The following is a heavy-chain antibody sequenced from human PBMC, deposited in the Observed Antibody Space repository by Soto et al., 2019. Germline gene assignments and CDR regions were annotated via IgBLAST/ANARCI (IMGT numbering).Heavy chain of an antibody. CDR1: GGSISSGDYY. J-gene: IGHJ5*02. D-gene: IGHD3-10*01. Sequence: SEPLSLTCTVSGGSISSGDYYWSWIRQPPGKGLEWIGYIYYSGSTYYNPSLKSRVTISVDTSKNQFSLKLSSVTAADTAVYYCARDKGSGSYRLPPTWFDPWGQGTLVTVSS. CDR2: IYYSGST. CDR3: ARDKGSGSYRLPPTWFDP. V-gene: IGHV4-30-4*01.